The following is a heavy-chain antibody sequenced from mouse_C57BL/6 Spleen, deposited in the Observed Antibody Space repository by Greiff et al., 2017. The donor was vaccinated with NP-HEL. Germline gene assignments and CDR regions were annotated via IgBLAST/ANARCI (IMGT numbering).Heavy chain of an antibody. Sequence: QVQLKQPGAELVMPGASVKLSCKASGYTFTSYWMHWVKQRPGQGLEWIGEIDPSDSYTNYNQKFKGKSTLTVDKSSSTAYMQLSSLTSEDSAVYYCARRGYDDGDWYFDVWGTGTTVTVSS. J-gene: IGHJ1*03. D-gene: IGHD2-2*01. CDR1: GYTFTSYW. CDR2: IDPSDSYT. CDR3: ARRGYDDGDWYFDV. V-gene: IGHV1-69*01.